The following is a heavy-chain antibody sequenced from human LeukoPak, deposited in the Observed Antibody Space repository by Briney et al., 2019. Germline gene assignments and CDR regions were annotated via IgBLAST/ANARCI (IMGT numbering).Heavy chain of an antibody. Sequence: PGRSLRLSCAASRFTFNNFPFHWVRQAPGRGLEWVAVVSSDGSNKFYADFVQGRFTISKDTSRNTLHLQMNSLRAEDTAVYYCVRELRGEALDYWGQGTLVTVSS. CDR2: VSSDGSNK. J-gene: IGHJ4*02. CDR1: RFTFNNFP. V-gene: IGHV3-30-3*01. CDR3: VRELRGEALDY.